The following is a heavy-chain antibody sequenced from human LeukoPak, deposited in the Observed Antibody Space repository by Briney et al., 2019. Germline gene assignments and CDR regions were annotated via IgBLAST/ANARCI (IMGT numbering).Heavy chain of an antibody. CDR1: GFTFSSYS. CDR2: ISSSSSYI. J-gene: IGHJ4*02. D-gene: IGHD3-22*01. CDR3: ARSYYDSSGFYLRGYFDY. V-gene: IGHV3-21*04. Sequence: GGSLRLSCAASGFTFSSYSMNWVRQAPGKGLEWVSSISSSSSYIYYADSVKGRFTISRDNSKNTLYLQMNTLRAEDTAVYYCARSYYDSSGFYLRGYFDYWGQGTLVTVSS.